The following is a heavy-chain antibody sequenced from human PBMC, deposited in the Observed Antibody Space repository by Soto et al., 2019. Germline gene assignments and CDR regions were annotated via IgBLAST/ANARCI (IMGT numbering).Heavy chain of an antibody. CDR3: AREETAWPLAYGLDV. J-gene: IGHJ6*02. CDR2: ISSRSDT. V-gene: IGHV3-21*01. CDR1: GFTFSSYA. D-gene: IGHD2-21*02. Sequence: LRLSCAASGFTFSSYAMSWVRQAPGKGLEWVSSISSRSDTYYADSVKGRFTISRDNAKNSVSLQMDSLRAEDAAVYYCAREETAWPLAYGLDVWGQGTTVTVSS.